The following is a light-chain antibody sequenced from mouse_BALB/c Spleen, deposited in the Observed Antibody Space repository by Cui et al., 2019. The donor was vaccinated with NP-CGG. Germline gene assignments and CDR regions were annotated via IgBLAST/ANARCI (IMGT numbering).Light chain of an antibody. CDR2: GTN. CDR1: TGSITTNNY. CDR3: ALWYSNHWV. V-gene: IGLV1*01. J-gene: IGLJ1*01. Sequence: QAVVTPESALTTSPGDTVTLTCRSSTGSITTNNYANWVQEKPDHLFTGLIGGTNNRPPGVPARFSGSLIGDKAALTITGAQTEDEAIYFCALWYSNHWVFGGGTKLTVL.